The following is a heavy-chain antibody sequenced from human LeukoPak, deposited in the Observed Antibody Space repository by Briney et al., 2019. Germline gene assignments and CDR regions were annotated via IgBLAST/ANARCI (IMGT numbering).Heavy chain of an antibody. V-gene: IGHV3-48*04. CDR3: ARSIVATTRIVYFDY. Sequence: AGGSLRLSCAASGFSFSSYWMSWVRQAPGKGLEWVSYISSSGSTIYYADSVKGRFTISRDNAKNSLYLQMNSLRAEDTAVYYCARSIVATTRIVYFDYWGQGTLVTVSS. J-gene: IGHJ4*02. CDR1: GFSFSSYW. CDR2: ISSSGSTI. D-gene: IGHD5-12*01.